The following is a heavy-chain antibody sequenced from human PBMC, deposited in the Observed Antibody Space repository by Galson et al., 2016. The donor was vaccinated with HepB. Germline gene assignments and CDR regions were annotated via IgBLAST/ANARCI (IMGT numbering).Heavy chain of an antibody. CDR3: ARRVGGYDY. CDR2: ITSNGAGT. CDR1: GFTFSSYA. V-gene: IGHV3-64*01. J-gene: IGHJ4*02. Sequence: SLRLSCAASGFTFSSYAMHWVRQAPGRGLECVSGITSNGAGTYYANSVKGRFTISRDNSKDTLYLQMGSLRAEDMAVYYCARRVGGYDYWGQGILVTVSS. D-gene: IGHD1-26*01.